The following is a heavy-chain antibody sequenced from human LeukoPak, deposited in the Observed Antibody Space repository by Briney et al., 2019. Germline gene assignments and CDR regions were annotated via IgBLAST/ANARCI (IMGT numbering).Heavy chain of an antibody. CDR3: AKEFGYGSGSYYNGLNWFDP. D-gene: IGHD3-10*01. CDR2: ISGSGGST. V-gene: IGHV3-23*01. J-gene: IGHJ5*02. CDR1: GFTFSSYA. Sequence: PGGTLRLSCAASGFTFSSYAMGWVRQAPGKGLEWVSAISGSGGSTYYADSVKGRFTISRDNSKNNLYLQMNSLRAEDTAVYYGAKEFGYGSGSYYNGLNWFDPWGQGTLVTVSS.